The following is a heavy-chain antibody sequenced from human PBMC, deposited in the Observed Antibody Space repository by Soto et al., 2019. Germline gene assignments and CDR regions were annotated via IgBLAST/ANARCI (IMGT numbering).Heavy chain of an antibody. CDR3: VRALAATGTAVGSFDI. CDR1: GYTFSNHY. CDR2: IKHTSGAT. Sequence: ASLKISCNESGYTFSNHYIHWIQQAPRQGLDWMGWIKHTSGATNYVQKFQGRVTMTRDTSISTAYMEVSRLTSDDTAVYYCVRALAATGTAVGSFDIWGQVTIVTV. D-gene: IGHD1-1*01. V-gene: IGHV1-2*02. J-gene: IGHJ3*02.